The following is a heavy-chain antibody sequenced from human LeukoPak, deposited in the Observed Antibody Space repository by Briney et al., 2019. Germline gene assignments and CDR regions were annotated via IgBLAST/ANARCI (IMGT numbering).Heavy chain of an antibody. D-gene: IGHD2-15*01. J-gene: IGHJ6*03. Sequence: ASAKVSCKVSGYTLTELSMHWVRQAPGKGLEWMGGFDPEDGETIYAQKFQGRVTMTEDTSTDTAYMELSSLRSEDTAVYYCATEVQEVAANYYYYYMDVWGKGTTVTVSS. CDR2: FDPEDGET. CDR1: GYTLTELS. V-gene: IGHV1-24*01. CDR3: ATEVQEVAANYYYYYMDV.